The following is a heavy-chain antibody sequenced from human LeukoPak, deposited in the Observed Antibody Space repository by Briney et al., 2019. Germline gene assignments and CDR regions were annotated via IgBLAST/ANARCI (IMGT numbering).Heavy chain of an antibody. CDR1: GFTFSSYA. J-gene: IGHJ4*02. D-gene: IGHD2-21*01. CDR3: AKDRLRWSFGFDY. Sequence: GGSLRLSCAASGFTFSSYAMGWVRQAPGKGLEWVSAISGSDGSTYYADSVKGRFTISRDNSKNTLYLQMNSLRAEDTAVYYCAKDRLRWSFGFDYWGQGTLVTVSS. V-gene: IGHV3-23*01. CDR2: ISGSDGST.